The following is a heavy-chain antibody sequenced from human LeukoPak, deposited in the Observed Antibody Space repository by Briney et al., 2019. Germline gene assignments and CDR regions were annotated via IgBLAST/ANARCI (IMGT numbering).Heavy chain of an antibody. Sequence: GASVKVSCKSSGYTFTRYGLSWLRQAPGQGLDFMGWTSPYNGNAKHAQHFQGRVTMTTDTSTRTAYMELRSLGSDDTAVYYFARGGVDIVTGLRYAFDMWGDGTMVTVSS. J-gene: IGHJ3*02. D-gene: IGHD3-9*01. CDR1: GYTFTRYG. CDR2: TSPYNGNA. V-gene: IGHV1-18*01. CDR3: ARGGVDIVTGLRYAFDM.